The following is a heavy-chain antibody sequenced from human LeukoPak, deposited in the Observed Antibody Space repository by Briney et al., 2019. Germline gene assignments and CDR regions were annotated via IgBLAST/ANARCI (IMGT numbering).Heavy chain of an antibody. D-gene: IGHD3-9*01. CDR3: VRGADTGYSSDS. CDR2: LYSGGYI. Sequence: GGSLRLSCAASGFTFSSYWMHWVRQAPGKGLVWVSSLYSGGYIYYTDSVKGRFTISRDNAENTLYLQMNSLRVEDTAVYYCVRGADTGYSSDSWGQGTLVTVSS. J-gene: IGHJ4*02. V-gene: IGHV3-74*01. CDR1: GFTFSSYW.